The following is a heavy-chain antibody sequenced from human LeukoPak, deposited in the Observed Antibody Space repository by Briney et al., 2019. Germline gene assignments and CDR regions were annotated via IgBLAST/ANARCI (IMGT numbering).Heavy chain of an antibody. CDR1: GGTFSSYA. V-gene: IGHV1-69*13. CDR2: IIPIFGTA. Sequence: ASVKVSCKASGGTFSSYAISWVRQAPGQGLEWMGGIIPIFGTANYAQKFQGRVTITADETTSTAYMELSSLRSEDTAVYYCARHDTAMDNDYWGQGTLVTVSS. CDR3: ARHDTAMDNDY. D-gene: IGHD5-18*01. J-gene: IGHJ4*02.